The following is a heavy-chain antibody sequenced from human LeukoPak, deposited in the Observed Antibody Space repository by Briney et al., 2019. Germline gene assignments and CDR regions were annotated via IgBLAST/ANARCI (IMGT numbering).Heavy chain of an antibody. J-gene: IGHJ4*02. CDR1: GGSISSSNW. V-gene: IGHV4-4*02. CDR3: ARGGDHSSSPIKIFDY. D-gene: IGHD6-13*01. Sequence: PSETLSLTCAASGGSISSSNWWSWVRQPPGKGLEWIGEIYHSGSTNYNPSLKSRVTISVDKSKNQFSLKLSSVTAADTAVYYCARGGDHSSSPIKIFDYWGQGTLVTVSS. CDR2: IYHSGST.